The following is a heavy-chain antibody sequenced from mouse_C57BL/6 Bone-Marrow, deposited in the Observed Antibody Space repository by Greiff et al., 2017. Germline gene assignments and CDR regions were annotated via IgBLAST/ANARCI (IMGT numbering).Heavy chain of an antibody. Sequence: QVQLQQSGPEPVKPGASVKISCKASGYAFSSSWMNWVKQRPGKGLEWIGRIYPGDGDTNYNGKFKGKATLTADKSSSTAYMQLSSLTSEDSAVYFCARVRSGNYFYAMDYWGQGTSVTVSS. CDR3: ARVRSGNYFYAMDY. J-gene: IGHJ4*01. D-gene: IGHD2-1*01. V-gene: IGHV1-82*01. CDR1: GYAFSSSW. CDR2: IYPGDGDT.